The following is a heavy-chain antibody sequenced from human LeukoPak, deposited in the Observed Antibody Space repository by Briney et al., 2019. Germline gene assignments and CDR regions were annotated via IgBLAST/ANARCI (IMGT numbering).Heavy chain of an antibody. CDR3: ATSGGVVVVAATPSEY. CDR1: GGTFSSYA. V-gene: IGHV1-69*06. D-gene: IGHD2-15*01. J-gene: IGHJ4*02. CDR2: IIPIFGTA. Sequence: SVKDSCKASGGTFSSYAISWVRQAPGQGLEWMGRIIPIFGTANYAQKFQGRVTITADKSTSTAYMELSSLRSEDTAVYYCATSGGVVVVAATPSEYWGQGTLVTVSS.